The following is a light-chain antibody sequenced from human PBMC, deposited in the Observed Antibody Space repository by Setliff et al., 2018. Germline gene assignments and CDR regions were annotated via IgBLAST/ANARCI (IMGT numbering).Light chain of an antibody. V-gene: IGLV2-14*01. J-gene: IGLJ1*01. CDR3: SSYKNTNKNV. Sequence: QSVLTQPAAVSRSPGQSITISCTGTSGDVGGYDYVSWYQQHPGKAPKLIIYDVTKRPSGVSSRFSGSKSGNTASLTISGLQAEDEADYFCSSYKNTNKNVFGTGTKVTVL. CDR1: SGDVGGYDY. CDR2: DVT.